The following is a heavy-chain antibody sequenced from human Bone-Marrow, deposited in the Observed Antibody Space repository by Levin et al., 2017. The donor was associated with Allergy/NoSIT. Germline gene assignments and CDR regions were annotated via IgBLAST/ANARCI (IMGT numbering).Heavy chain of an antibody. Sequence: GGSLRLSCAASGFTFSNHGMHWVRQAPGKGLEGVSVIWYDGSYKYYADSVKGRFIISRDNSENTMYLQMNSLRAEDTAVYYCARHVGGTYWDYWGQGTLVTVSS. CDR3: ARHVGGTYWDY. CDR1: GFTFSNHG. CDR2: IWYDGSYK. D-gene: IGHD1-26*01. V-gene: IGHV3-33*01. J-gene: IGHJ4*02.